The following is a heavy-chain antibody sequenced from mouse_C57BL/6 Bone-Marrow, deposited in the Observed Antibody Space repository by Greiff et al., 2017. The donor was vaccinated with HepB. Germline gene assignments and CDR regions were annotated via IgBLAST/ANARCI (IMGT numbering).Heavy chain of an antibody. V-gene: IGHV1-81*01. CDR1: GYTFTSYG. D-gene: IGHD1-1*01. CDR2: IYPRSGNT. J-gene: IGHJ2*01. Sequence: VQLQQSGAELARPGASVKLSCKASGYTFTSYGISWVKQRTGQGLEWIGEIYPRSGNTYYNEKFKGKATLTADKSSSTAYMELRSLTYENSAVYVCARSHYCDGSSLFDYWGQGTTLTVSS. CDR3: ARSHYCDGSSLFDY.